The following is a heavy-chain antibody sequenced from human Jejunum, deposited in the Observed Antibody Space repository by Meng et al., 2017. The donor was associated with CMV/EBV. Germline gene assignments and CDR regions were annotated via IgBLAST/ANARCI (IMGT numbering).Heavy chain of an antibody. CDR3: ARVPWAGSGWHG. CDR1: GFSVSDNY. D-gene: IGHD6-19*01. CDR2: IYSGGDT. Sequence: EVQLVESXXGXVQPGXXLXLSCAASGFSVSDNYMGWVRPAPGKGLEWVSVIYSGGDTYYAESVRGRFSISRDNSKNILYLQLNSLRAEDTAVYFCARVPWAGSGWHGGDQGPLVTVSS. J-gene: IGHJ4*02. V-gene: IGHV3-66*01.